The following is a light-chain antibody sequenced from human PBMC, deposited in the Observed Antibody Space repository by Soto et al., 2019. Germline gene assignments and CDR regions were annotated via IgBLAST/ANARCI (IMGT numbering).Light chain of an antibody. CDR1: QSVSSN. CDR3: QHYRRNTWS. J-gene: IGKJ1*01. V-gene: IGKV3-15*01. CDR2: GAS. Sequence: EIVMTQSPATLSVSQGERATLSCRASQSVSSNLAWYQQKPGQAPRLLIYGASTRATGIPARFSGSGSGTEFTLTITTLQPDDFATYFCQHYRRNTWSFGPGTKVDIK.